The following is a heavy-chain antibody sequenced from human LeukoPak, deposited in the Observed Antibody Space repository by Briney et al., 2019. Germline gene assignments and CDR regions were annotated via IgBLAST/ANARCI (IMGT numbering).Heavy chain of an antibody. V-gene: IGHV1-69*15. J-gene: IGHJ4*02. Sequence: GSAVKVSCKASGGTFSSYAISWVRQAPGQGLEWMGRIIPIFGTANYAQKFQGRVTITPDESTNTAYMELSSLRSEDTAVYYCARGPDYYDSSGYYIHWGQGTLVTVSS. CDR1: GGTFSSYA. CDR3: ARGPDYYDSSGYYIH. CDR2: IIPIFGTA. D-gene: IGHD3-22*01.